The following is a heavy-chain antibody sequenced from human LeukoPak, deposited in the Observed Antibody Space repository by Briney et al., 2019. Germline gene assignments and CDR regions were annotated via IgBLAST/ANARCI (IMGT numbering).Heavy chain of an antibody. CDR2: IYYSGST. CDR1: GGSISGYY. CDR3: AKSDYYGASDY. J-gene: IGHJ4*02. V-gene: IGHV4-59*01. Sequence: SETLSLTCTVSGGSISGYYWSWIRQPPGRGLEWIGYIYYSGSTSYNPSLKSRVTISVDTFRNQFSLKLTSVTAADTAIYYCAKSDYYGASDYWGQGTLVTVSS. D-gene: IGHD3-10*01.